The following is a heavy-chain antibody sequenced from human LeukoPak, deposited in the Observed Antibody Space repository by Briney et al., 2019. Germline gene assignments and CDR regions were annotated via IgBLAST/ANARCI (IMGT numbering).Heavy chain of an antibody. J-gene: IGHJ5*02. CDR1: GGSISGSSYF. D-gene: IGHD6-6*01. Sequence: QPSETLSLTCTVSGGSISGSSYFWGWIRQPPGKGLEWIGSIYYSGSTYYNPSLKSRVTISVDTSKNQFSLKLSSVTAADTAVYYCASTKYSSSSYWFDPWGQGTLVTVSS. CDR2: IYYSGST. V-gene: IGHV4-39*01. CDR3: ASTKYSSSSYWFDP.